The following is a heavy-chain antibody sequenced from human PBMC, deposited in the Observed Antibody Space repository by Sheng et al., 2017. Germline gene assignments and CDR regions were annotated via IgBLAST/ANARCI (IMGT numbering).Heavy chain of an antibody. CDR1: GGTFSSYA. CDR3: ARGAGRDGYTPLDY. V-gene: IGHV1-69*04. J-gene: IGHJ4*02. CDR2: IIPILGIA. Sequence: QVQLVQSGAEVKKPGSSVKVSCKASGGTFSSYAISWVRQAPGQGLEWMGGIIPILGIANYAQKFQGRVTITADKSTSTAYMELSSLRSEDTAVYYCARGAGRDGYTPLDYWGQGTLVTVSS. D-gene: IGHD5-12*01.